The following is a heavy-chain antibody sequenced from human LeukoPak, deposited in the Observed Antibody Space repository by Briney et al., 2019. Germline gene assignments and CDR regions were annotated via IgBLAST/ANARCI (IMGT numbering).Heavy chain of an antibody. V-gene: IGHV4-31*03. J-gene: IGHJ4*02. CDR3: ATADWESFYFDS. CDR1: GGSVSRGGYY. CDR2: TSYSEGT. D-gene: IGHD1-26*01. Sequence: SETLSLTCTVPGGSVSRGGYYWNWIRQHPGKGLEWIGFTSYSEGTYYNPSLMSRITISVDRSQNQFSLKMRDVTAADTAVYFCATADWESFYFDSWGQGALVAVSS.